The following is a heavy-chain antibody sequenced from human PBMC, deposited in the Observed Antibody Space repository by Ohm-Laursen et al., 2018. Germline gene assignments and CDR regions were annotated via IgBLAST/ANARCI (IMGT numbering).Heavy chain of an antibody. V-gene: IGHV4-59*12. CDR2: IYYSGST. CDR3: ARYSPVEMIIRGAFDI. Sequence: SETLSLTCTVSGGSISSYYWSWIRQPPGKGLEWIGYIYYSGSTNYNPSLKSRVTISVDTSKNQVSLKLTSVTAADTAVYYCARYSPVEMIIRGAFDIWGQGTMVTVSS. D-gene: IGHD5-24*01. CDR1: GGSISSYY. J-gene: IGHJ3*02.